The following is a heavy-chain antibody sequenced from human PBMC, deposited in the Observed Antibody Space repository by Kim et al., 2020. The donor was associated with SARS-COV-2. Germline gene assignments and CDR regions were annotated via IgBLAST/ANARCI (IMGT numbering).Heavy chain of an antibody. CDR3: ATVAVAGHPDWFDP. J-gene: IGHJ5*02. D-gene: IGHD6-19*01. V-gene: IGHV1-24*01. Sequence: YAQKFQGGVTMTEDTSTDTAYMGLSSLRSEETAVYYCATVAVAGHPDWFDPWGQGTLVTVSS.